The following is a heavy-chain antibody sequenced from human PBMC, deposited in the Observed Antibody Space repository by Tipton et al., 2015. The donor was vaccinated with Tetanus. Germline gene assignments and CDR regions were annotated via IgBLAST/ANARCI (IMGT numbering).Heavy chain of an antibody. D-gene: IGHD2-15*01. CDR2: SWYDGTDK. J-gene: IGHJ4*02. V-gene: IGHV3-33*01. CDR3: AREADCSGGSCFSGDFDN. Sequence: CAASGFIFSSYSIHWVRQAPGKGLEWVAVSWYDGTDKYYADSGKGRFTISRDNSKNTLYLQMNSLRAEDTAVYYCAREADCSGGSCFSGDFDNWGQGTQVTVPS. CDR1: GFIFSSYS.